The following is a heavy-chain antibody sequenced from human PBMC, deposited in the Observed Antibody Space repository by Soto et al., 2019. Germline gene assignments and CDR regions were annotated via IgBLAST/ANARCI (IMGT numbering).Heavy chain of an antibody. CDR1: GGTFSNSA. D-gene: IGHD5-12*01. V-gene: IGHV1-69*06. Sequence: QVQLVQSGAEVKKPGSSVKVSCKASGGTFSNSAISWVRQAPGQGLEWMGGIIPLFPTTNYAQKFQGRGTITADKSTSTAYMELSSLKPEDTAVYYWARNKRDGYNRYYYNGMDVWGQGTTVTVS. J-gene: IGHJ6*02. CDR2: IIPLFPTT. CDR3: ARNKRDGYNRYYYNGMDV.